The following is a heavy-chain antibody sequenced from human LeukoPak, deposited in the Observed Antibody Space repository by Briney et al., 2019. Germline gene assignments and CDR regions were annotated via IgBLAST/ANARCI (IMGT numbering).Heavy chain of an antibody. J-gene: IGHJ6*03. V-gene: IGHV3-21*01. CDR2: ISSSSSYI. CDR3: ARDRSYYDILTGYSGYYMDV. D-gene: IGHD3-9*01. CDR1: GFTFSSYS. Sequence: GGSLRLSCAASGFTFSSYSRNWVRQAPGKGLEWVSSISSSSSYIYYADSVKGLFTISRDNATNSLYLQMNSLRAEDTAVYYCARDRSYYDILTGYSGYYMDVWGKGPTVTVSS.